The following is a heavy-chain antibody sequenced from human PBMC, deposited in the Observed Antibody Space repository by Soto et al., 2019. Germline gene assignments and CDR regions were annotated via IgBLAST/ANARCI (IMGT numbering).Heavy chain of an antibody. V-gene: IGHV1-2*04. J-gene: IGHJ4*02. Sequence: ASVKVSCKASGYTFTGYYMHWVRQAPGQGLEWMGWINPNSGGTNYAQKFQGWVTMTRDTSISTAYMELSRLRSDDTAVYYCARGLLSSITMVRGADFDYWGQGTLVTVSS. CDR1: GYTFTGYY. CDR2: INPNSGGT. CDR3: ARGLLSSITMVRGADFDY. D-gene: IGHD3-10*01.